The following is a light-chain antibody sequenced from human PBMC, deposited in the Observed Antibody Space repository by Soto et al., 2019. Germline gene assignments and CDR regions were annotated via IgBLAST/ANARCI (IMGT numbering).Light chain of an antibody. Sequence: EIVMTQSPPSLTVTPGEQASISCRSSQRLLHSNGNTCLDWYVQKPGQSPQLLIYLGSNRASGVPDRVSGSEAGTDFTLKISIVEAEDVGVYYCMQARQTPYTFGQGTKLEIK. CDR1: QRLLHSNGNTC. J-gene: IGKJ2*01. CDR3: MQARQTPYT. V-gene: IGKV2-28*01. CDR2: LGS.